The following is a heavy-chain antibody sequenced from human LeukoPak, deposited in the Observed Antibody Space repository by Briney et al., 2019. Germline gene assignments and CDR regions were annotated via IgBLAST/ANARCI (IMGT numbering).Heavy chain of an antibody. CDR2: INVANGDT. CDR1: GTGFP. Sequence: ASVKVSCKASGTGFPMHWVRQAPGQSLERMGWINVANGDTGYSREFLGRVTITRDTSASTVYMELSSLSSEDTAVYYCARKGYFASGSYHFDCWGQGTLVTVSS. V-gene: IGHV1-3*01. D-gene: IGHD3-10*01. J-gene: IGHJ4*02. CDR3: ARKGYFASGSYHFDC.